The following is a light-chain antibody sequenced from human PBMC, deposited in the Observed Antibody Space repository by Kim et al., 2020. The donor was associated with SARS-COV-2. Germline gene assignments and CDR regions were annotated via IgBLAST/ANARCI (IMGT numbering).Light chain of an antibody. CDR1: KLGDKY. CDR2: QDS. J-gene: IGLJ2*01. CDR3: QAWDSSTVV. V-gene: IGLV3-1*01. Sequence: VPPGQTASITCSGDKLGDKYACWYQQKPGQSPVLVIYQDSKRPSGIPERFSGSNSGITATLTISGTQAMDEADYYCQAWDSSTVVFGGGTQLTVL.